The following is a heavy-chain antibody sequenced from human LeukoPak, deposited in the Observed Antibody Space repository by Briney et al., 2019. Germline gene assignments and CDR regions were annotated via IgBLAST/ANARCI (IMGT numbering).Heavy chain of an antibody. Sequence: MSSETLSLTCTVSGYSISSGYYWGWIRQPPGKGLEWIGSIYHSGSTYYNPSLKSRVTISVDTSKNQFSLKLSSVTAADTAVYYCARYAPLRYFDWLLSTHFDYWGQGTLVTVSS. CDR1: GYSISSGYY. CDR2: IYHSGST. V-gene: IGHV4-38-2*02. CDR3: ARYAPLRYFDWLLSTHFDY. D-gene: IGHD3-9*01. J-gene: IGHJ4*02.